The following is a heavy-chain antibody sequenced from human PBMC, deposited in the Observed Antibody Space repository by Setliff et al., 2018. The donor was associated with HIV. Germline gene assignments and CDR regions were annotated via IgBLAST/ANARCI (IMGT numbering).Heavy chain of an antibody. CDR3: ARSFVGGYCSGVACGIDY. Sequence: GSGPTLVNPTQTVTLTCTFSGFSLNTSGLCVTWIRQPPGKALEWLARIDWDDDEHYTSPLKTRLDISKDTSKNQVVLKLTNMDPADTATYYCARSFVGGYCSGVACGIDYWGQGIVVTVSS. CDR1: GFSLNTSGLC. CDR2: IDWDDDE. J-gene: IGHJ4*02. V-gene: IGHV2-70*11. D-gene: IGHD2-15*01.